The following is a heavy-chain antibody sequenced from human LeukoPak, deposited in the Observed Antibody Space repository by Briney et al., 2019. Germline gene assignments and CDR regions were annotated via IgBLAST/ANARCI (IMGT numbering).Heavy chain of an antibody. CDR2: ISSSSSYI. J-gene: IGHJ4*02. Sequence: PGGSLRLSCAASGFTFSSYSMNWVRQAPGKGLEWVSSISSSSSYIYYADTVKGRFTISRDNAKNSLYLQMNSLRAEDTAVYYCARSRRGWDFDHWGQGTLVTVSS. V-gene: IGHV3-21*01. CDR1: GFTFSSYS. D-gene: IGHD6-19*01. CDR3: ARSRRGWDFDH.